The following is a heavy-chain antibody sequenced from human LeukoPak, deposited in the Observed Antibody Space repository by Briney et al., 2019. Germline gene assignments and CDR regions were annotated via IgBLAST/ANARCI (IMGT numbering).Heavy chain of an antibody. CDR2: IKQDGSEK. V-gene: IGHV3-7*01. D-gene: IGHD2-21*02. J-gene: IGHJ4*02. CDR1: GFTFSSYS. CDR3: ARDVGLTAY. Sequence: GGSLRLSCAASGFTFSSYSMNWVRQAPGKGLEWVANIKQDGSEKYYVDSVKGRFTISRDNAKNSLYLQMNSLRAEDTAVYYCARDVGLTAYWGQGTLVTVSS.